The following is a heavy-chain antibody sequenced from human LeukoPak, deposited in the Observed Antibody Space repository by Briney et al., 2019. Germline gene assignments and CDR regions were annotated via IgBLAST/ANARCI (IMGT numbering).Heavy chain of an antibody. CDR2: INPNSGDT. CDR1: GYTFTGNY. Sequence: ASVKVSCKASGYTFTGNYLHWVRQAPGQGPEWMGWINPNSGDTHYAQKFQGRVTMTRDTSISTAYMELSRLRSDDTAVYYCAREGPSTYHFDYWGQGTLVTVSS. J-gene: IGHJ4*02. CDR3: AREGPSTYHFDY. V-gene: IGHV1-2*02.